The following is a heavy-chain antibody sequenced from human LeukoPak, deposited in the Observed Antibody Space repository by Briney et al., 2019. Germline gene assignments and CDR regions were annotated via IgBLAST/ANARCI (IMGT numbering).Heavy chain of an antibody. D-gene: IGHD3-22*01. J-gene: IGHJ4*02. CDR3: ARDKHYYDSSGYYFDY. CDR2: IYYSGST. CDR1: GGSTSSSSYY. Sequence: PSETLSLTCTVSGGSTSSSSYYWGWIRQPPGKGLEWIGSIYYSGSTYYNPSLKSRVTISVDTSKNQFSLKLSSVTAADTAVYYCARDKHYYDSSGYYFDYWGQGTLVTVSS. V-gene: IGHV4-39*07.